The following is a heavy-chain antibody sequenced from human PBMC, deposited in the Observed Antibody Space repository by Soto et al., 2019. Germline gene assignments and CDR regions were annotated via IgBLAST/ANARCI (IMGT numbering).Heavy chain of an antibody. CDR2: MNPNSGNT. CDR3: AGEKVGTTGIDF. J-gene: IGHJ4*02. Sequence: QAQLVQSGAEVKKPGASVKVSCKASGYTFTGYDINWLRQATGQGLEWMGWMNPNSGNTGYAQNFQGRVTMTRDNSITTAYMELPSLRDDDSAVYYCAGEKVGTTGIDFWGQGTLVTVSS. V-gene: IGHV1-8*01. D-gene: IGHD1-26*01. CDR1: GYTFTGYD.